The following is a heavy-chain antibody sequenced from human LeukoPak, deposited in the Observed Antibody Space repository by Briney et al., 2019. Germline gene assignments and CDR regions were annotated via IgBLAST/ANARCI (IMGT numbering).Heavy chain of an antibody. J-gene: IGHJ6*03. D-gene: IGHD6-13*01. Sequence: ASVKVSCRASGYTFTSYYMHWVRQAPGQGLEGMGIINPSGGSTSYAQKFQGRVTMTRDMSTSTVYMELSSLRSEDTAVYYCARGGSSWSLYYYYYMDVWGKGTTVTVSS. CDR1: GYTFTSYY. CDR2: INPSGGST. V-gene: IGHV1-46*01. CDR3: ARGGSSWSLYYYYYMDV.